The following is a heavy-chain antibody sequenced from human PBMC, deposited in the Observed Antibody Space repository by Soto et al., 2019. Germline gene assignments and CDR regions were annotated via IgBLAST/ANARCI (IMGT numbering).Heavy chain of an antibody. CDR3: ARDTGPYNWNYPAI. D-gene: IGHD1-7*01. J-gene: IGHJ3*02. Sequence: EVQLVESGGGLVQPGGSLRLSCAASGFTYSSYSMNWVRQAPGKGLEWVSYISSSSSTIYYADSVKGRFTISRDNAKNSLYLQMNSLRDEDTAVYYCARDTGPYNWNYPAIWGQGTMVTVSS. V-gene: IGHV3-48*02. CDR2: ISSSSSTI. CDR1: GFTYSSYS.